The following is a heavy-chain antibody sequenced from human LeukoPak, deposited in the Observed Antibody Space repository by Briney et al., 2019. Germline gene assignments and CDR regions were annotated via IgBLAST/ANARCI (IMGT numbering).Heavy chain of an antibody. CDR3: ARATRAAAKFDP. Sequence: SETLSLTCTVSGYSISSGYYWGWIRQPPGKGLEWIGSIYYSGSTYYNPSLKSRVTISVDTSKNQFSLKLSSVTAADTAVYYCARATRAAAKFDPWGQGTLVTVSS. D-gene: IGHD6-13*01. CDR1: GYSISSGYY. CDR2: IYYSGST. V-gene: IGHV4-38-2*02. J-gene: IGHJ5*02.